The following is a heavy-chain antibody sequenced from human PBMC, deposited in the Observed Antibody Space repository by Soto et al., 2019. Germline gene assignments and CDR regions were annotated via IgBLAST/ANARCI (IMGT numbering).Heavy chain of an antibody. Sequence: QVHLVQSGAEVKKPGASVKLYCKASGYTFSHYGIHWVRQAPGQRLEWMGWINAGHGTTKYSGKFQGRVNMSRDTSASTGYMELGSLRSEGTAVYFCARSGYSSGWYDWYFDFWGRGTLVTVSS. CDR3: ARSGYSSGWYDWYFDF. J-gene: IGHJ2*01. CDR1: GYTFSHYG. V-gene: IGHV1-3*01. CDR2: INAGHGTT. D-gene: IGHD6-19*01.